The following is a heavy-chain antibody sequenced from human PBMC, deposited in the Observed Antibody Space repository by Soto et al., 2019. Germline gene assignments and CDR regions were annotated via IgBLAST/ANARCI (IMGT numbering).Heavy chain of an antibody. CDR2: IYYSGST. CDR1: GGSISNYY. D-gene: IGHD6-19*01. V-gene: IGHV4-59*13. J-gene: IGHJ4*02. CDR3: VAGQYFFDY. Sequence: SETLSLTCMVSGGSISNYYWSWIRQPPGKGLEWIGYIYYSGSTSYNPPHQSRVTISVDTSKNQFSLKLSSVTAADTAVYYCVAGQYFFDYCGQGTLVTVSS.